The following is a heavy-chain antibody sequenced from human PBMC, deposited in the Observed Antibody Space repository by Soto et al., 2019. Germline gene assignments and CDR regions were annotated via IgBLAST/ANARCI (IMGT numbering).Heavy chain of an antibody. Sequence: EVQLLESGGGLVQPGGSLRLSCATSGFTFSTYAMIWVRQAPGKGLEWVSAITGGGGTADYADSVKGRFTISRDNFKDTLYLQMNSLRVEDTAVYYCAKGGRGAATDYWGQGTLVTVSS. V-gene: IGHV3-23*01. J-gene: IGHJ4*02. CDR2: ITGGGGTA. CDR1: GFTFSTYA. D-gene: IGHD1-26*01. CDR3: AKGGRGAATDY.